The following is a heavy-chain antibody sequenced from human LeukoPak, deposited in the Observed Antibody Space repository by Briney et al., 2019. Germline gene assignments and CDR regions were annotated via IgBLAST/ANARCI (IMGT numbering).Heavy chain of an antibody. CDR3: ARDSDRVLWFGESAPGYMDV. CDR1: GFTFSSYS. CDR2: ISSSSSYI. D-gene: IGHD3-10*01. V-gene: IGHV3-21*01. J-gene: IGHJ6*03. Sequence: GGSLRLSCAASGFTFSSYSMNWVRQAPGKGLEWVSSISSSSSYIYYADSVKGRFTISRDNAKNSLYLQMNSLRAEDTAVYYCARDSDRVLWFGESAPGYMDVWGKGTTVTISS.